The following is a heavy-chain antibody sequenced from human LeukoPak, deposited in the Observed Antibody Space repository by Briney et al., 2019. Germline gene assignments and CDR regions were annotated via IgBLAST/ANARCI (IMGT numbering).Heavy chain of an antibody. CDR1: GGSFRGYY. CDR3: VRALVGADDY. CDR2: INHRGST. Sequence: PSETLSLTCAVYGGSFRGYYWSWIRQPPGKGLEWIGEINHRGSTKYNPSLKSRVTISVDTSKNQFSLNLRSATAADTAVYYCVRALVGADDYWGQGTRVTVSS. J-gene: IGHJ4*02. V-gene: IGHV4-34*01. D-gene: IGHD1-26*01.